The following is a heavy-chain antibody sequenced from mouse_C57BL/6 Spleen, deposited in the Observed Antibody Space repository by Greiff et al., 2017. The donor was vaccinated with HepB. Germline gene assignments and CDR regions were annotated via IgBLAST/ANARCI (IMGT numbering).Heavy chain of an antibody. CDR1: GFSFNTYA. CDR2: IRSKSNNYAT. Sequence: EVKVVESGGGLVQPKGSLKLSCAASGFSFNTYAMNWVRQAPGKGLEWVARIRSKSNNYATYYADSVKDRFTISRDDSESMLYLQMNNLKTEDTAMYYCVVTAQATGWFAYWGQGTLVTVSA. CDR3: VVTAQATGWFAY. J-gene: IGHJ3*01. V-gene: IGHV10-1*01. D-gene: IGHD3-2*02.